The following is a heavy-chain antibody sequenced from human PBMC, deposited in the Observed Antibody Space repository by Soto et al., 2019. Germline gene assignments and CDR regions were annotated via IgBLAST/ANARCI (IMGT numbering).Heavy chain of an antibody. CDR1: GFTFSSDW. V-gene: IGHV3-21*01. Sequence: GGSLRLSCAASGFTFSSDWMHWVRQAPGKGLVWVSRISSSSSYIYYADSVKGRFTISRDNAKNSLYLQMNSLRAEDTAVYYCAKSIVVVPAPNDAFDIWGQGTMVTVSS. CDR3: AKSIVVVPAPNDAFDI. J-gene: IGHJ3*02. CDR2: ISSSSSYI. D-gene: IGHD2-2*01.